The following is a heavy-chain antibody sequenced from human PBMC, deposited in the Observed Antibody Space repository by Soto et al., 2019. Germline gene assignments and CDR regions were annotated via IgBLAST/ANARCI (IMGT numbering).Heavy chain of an antibody. CDR2: ISTYNGYT. Sequence: ASVKVSCKASGYTFTSYAITWVRQAPGQGLEWMGRISTYNGYTNYAQNLQGRVTMTTDTSTSTAYMELRSLRSDDTAVFYCARDGGYHQFDYWGQRSLVTGSS. CDR1: GYTFTSYA. D-gene: IGHD2-15*01. J-gene: IGHJ4*02. V-gene: IGHV1-18*01. CDR3: ARDGGYHQFDY.